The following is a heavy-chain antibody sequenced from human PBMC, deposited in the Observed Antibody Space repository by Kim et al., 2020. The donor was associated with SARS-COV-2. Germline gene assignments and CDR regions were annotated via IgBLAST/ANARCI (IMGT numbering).Heavy chain of an antibody. CDR1: GGTFSSYA. D-gene: IGHD5-12*01. CDR2: IIPILGIA. CDR3: ARDVGYNSLGAYYYMDV. Sequence: SVKVSCKASGGTFSSYAISWVRQAPGQGLEWMGRIIPILGIANYAQKSQGRVTITADKSTSTAYMELSSLRSEDTAVYYCARDVGYNSLGAYYYMDVWGKGTTVTVSS. V-gene: IGHV1-69*04. J-gene: IGHJ6*03.